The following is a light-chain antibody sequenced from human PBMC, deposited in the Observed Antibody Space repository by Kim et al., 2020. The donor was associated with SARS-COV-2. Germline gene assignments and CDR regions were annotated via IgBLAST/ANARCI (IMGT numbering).Light chain of an antibody. V-gene: IGKV1-33*01. J-gene: IGKJ5*01. CDR1: QDISNY. CDR3: LQCDNLPT. CDR2: DAS. Sequence: SASVGDRVTITCQASQDISNYLNWYQQKPGKAPKLLIYDASNLETGVPSRFSGSGSGTDFTFTISSPQPEDIATYYCLQCDNLPTFGQGTRLEIK.